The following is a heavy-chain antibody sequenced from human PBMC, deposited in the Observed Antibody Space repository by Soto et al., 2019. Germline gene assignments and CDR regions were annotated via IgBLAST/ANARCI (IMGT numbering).Heavy chain of an antibody. V-gene: IGHV1-69*13. J-gene: IGHJ4*02. D-gene: IGHD5-18*01. CDR1: GGTFSSYA. Sequence: SVKVSCKASGGTFSSYAISWVRQAPGQGLEWMGGIIPIFGTANYAQKFQGRVTITADESTSTAYMELSSLRSEDTAVYYCARGLSRGYSYGGNPAPFDYWGQGTLVTVSS. CDR2: IIPIFGTA. CDR3: ARGLSRGYSYGGNPAPFDY.